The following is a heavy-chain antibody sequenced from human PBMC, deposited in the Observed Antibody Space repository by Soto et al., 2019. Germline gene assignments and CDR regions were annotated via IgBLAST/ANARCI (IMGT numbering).Heavy chain of an antibody. CDR2: VSWNSGSI. CDR3: AKDELELLAFDI. V-gene: IGHV3-9*01. J-gene: IGHJ3*02. CDR1: WGTIVDLA. Sequence: ASFWGTIVDLAVRCFLKKKRKGLERVSGVSWNSGSIGLADSVTGRFTISRDNAKNSLYLQMNSLRAEDTALYYCAKDELELLAFDIWGQGTMVTVSS. D-gene: IGHD1-7*01.